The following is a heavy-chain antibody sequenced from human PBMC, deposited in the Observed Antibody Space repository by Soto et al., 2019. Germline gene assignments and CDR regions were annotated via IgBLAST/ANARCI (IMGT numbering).Heavy chain of an antibody. CDR3: AKDVHYDIVTGIEYFHH. Sequence: EVQLLESGGGLVQPGGSLRLSCAASGFTFSSYAMSWVRRAPGKGLEWVSAISGSARSTKYADSVKGRFTISRDNSKNTLFLQMSRLRAEDTAVYYCAKDVHYDIVTGIEYFHHWAQGTLVTVSS. J-gene: IGHJ1*01. V-gene: IGHV3-23*01. D-gene: IGHD3-9*01. CDR2: ISGSARST. CDR1: GFTFSSYA.